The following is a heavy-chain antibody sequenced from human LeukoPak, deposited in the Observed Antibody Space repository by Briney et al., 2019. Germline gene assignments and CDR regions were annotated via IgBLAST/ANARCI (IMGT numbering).Heavy chain of an antibody. Sequence: GASVKVSCKASGYTFTGYYMHWVRQAPGQGLEWMGRINPNSGGTNYAQKFQGRVTITADESTSTAYMELSSLRSEDTAVYYCARDVNGDYGFDYWGQGTLVTVSS. J-gene: IGHJ4*02. V-gene: IGHV1-2*06. CDR1: GYTFTGYY. D-gene: IGHD4-17*01. CDR2: INPNSGGT. CDR3: ARDVNGDYGFDY.